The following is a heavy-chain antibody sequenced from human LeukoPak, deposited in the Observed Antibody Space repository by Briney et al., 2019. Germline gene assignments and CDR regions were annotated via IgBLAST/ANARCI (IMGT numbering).Heavy chain of an antibody. CDR2: IKEDGSEK. Sequence: GGSLRLSCAASGFAFNNYWMSWVRQAPGKGLEWVANIKEDGSEKYYVDSVKGRFTISRDDAQNTLYLQMNSLRAEDTAVYYCARNLPAADYWGQGTLVTVSS. J-gene: IGHJ4*02. V-gene: IGHV3-7*01. CDR1: GFAFNNYW. D-gene: IGHD2-2*01. CDR3: ARNLPAADY.